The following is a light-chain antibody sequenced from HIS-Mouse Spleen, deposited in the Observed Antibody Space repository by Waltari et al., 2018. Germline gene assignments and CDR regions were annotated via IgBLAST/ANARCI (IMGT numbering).Light chain of an antibody. CDR1: SSDVGSYNL. Sequence: QSALTQPASVSGSPGQSITISCTGTSSDVGSYNLVSWYQQHPGKAPKLMIYECSKRPSGVSNRVSGSKSGNTASLTISGLQAEDEADYYCCSYAGSSTYWVFGGGTKLTVL. CDR2: ECS. V-gene: IGLV2-23*01. CDR3: CSYAGSSTYWV. J-gene: IGLJ3*02.